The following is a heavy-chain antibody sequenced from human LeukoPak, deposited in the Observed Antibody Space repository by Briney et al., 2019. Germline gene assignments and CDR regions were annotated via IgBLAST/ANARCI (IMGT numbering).Heavy chain of an antibody. J-gene: IGHJ4*02. V-gene: IGHV3-48*04. Sequence: PGGSLRLSCTASGFTFSSFSFNWVRQAPGKGLEWVSYISNSRTAIYYADSVKGRLTISRDNAAKSVYLQMNSLRAEDTAVYYCVRAGVYYYATTDSYSRDYFDYWGQGTLVTVSS. D-gene: IGHD3-10*01. CDR3: VRAGVYYYATTDSYSRDYFDY. CDR2: ISNSRTAI. CDR1: GFTFSSFS.